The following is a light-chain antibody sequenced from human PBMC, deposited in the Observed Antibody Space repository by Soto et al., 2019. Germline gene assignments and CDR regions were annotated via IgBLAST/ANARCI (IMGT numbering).Light chain of an antibody. V-gene: IGKV1-39*01. CDR3: QKSSSIPYT. CDR1: QTISTY. J-gene: IGKJ2*01. CDR2: AAS. Sequence: DIQMTQSPSSLSASVGDRVTITCRASQTISTYLNWYQKNPGKAPKLLIYAASNLQNGVPSRFSGSGSGTDFTLTISSLQPEDFATYYCQKSSSIPYTFGQGTKLEIK.